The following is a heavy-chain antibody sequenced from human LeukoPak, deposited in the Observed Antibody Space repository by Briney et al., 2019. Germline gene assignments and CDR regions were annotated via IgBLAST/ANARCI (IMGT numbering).Heavy chain of an antibody. Sequence: GESLKISCKGSGYSFTSYWIGWVRQMPGKGLEWMGIIYPGDSDTRYSPSSQGQVTISADKSISTAYLQWSSLKASDTAMYYCARARYCTNGVCYPLGAYFDYWGQGTLVTVSS. V-gene: IGHV5-51*01. CDR3: ARARYCTNGVCYPLGAYFDY. D-gene: IGHD2-8*01. CDR2: IYPGDSDT. CDR1: GYSFTSYW. J-gene: IGHJ4*02.